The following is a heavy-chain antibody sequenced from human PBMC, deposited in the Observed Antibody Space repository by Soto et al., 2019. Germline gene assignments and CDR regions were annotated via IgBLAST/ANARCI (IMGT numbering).Heavy chain of an antibody. D-gene: IGHD2-15*01. CDR2: IGSAGDT. J-gene: IGHJ3*01. Sequence: EVQLVESGGGLVQPGGSLRLSCAASGFTFSSYDMHWVRQATGKGLEWVSSIGSAGDTYYAGSVKDRFTISRENAKNTGYLQMSSRRAGDTAVYYCARSGRYCSGGSCYRGSFDVWGQGTMVTVSS. CDR1: GFTFSSYD. CDR3: ARSGRYCSGGSCYRGSFDV. V-gene: IGHV3-13*01.